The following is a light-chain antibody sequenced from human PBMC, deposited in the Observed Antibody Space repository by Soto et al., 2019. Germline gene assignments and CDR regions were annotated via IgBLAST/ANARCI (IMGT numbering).Light chain of an antibody. CDR3: QQYNTYCV. CDR1: QSITY. CDR2: KAS. Sequence: DIQMTQSPSTLAGSVGDRVTITCRASQSITYLNWYQQKPGSAPKLLIYKASTLGNGVPSRFSGTGSGTEFTFTISSLQPDDFATYYCQQYNTYCVFGQGTKVDIK. J-gene: IGKJ1*01. V-gene: IGKV1-5*03.